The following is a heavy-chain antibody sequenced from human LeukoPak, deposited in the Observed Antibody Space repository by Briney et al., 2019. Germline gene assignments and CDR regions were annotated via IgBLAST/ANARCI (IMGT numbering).Heavy chain of an antibody. V-gene: IGHV3-23*01. Sequence: GGSLRLSCAASGFTFSSYAMSWVRQAPGKGLEWVSAISGSGGSTYYADSVKGRFTISRDNSKNTLYLQMNSLRAEDTAVYYCAKDSGYSYGQPPHFDYWGQGTRVTVSS. CDR2: ISGSGGST. CDR1: GFTFSSYA. CDR3: AKDSGYSYGQPPHFDY. J-gene: IGHJ4*02. D-gene: IGHD5-18*01.